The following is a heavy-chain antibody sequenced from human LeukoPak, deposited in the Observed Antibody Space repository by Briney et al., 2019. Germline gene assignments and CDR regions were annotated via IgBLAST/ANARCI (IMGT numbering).Heavy chain of an antibody. CDR3: ASTACTNGVCYALKSYYYYYYMDV. J-gene: IGHJ6*03. CDR1: GYTFTGYY. Sequence: ASVKVSCKASGYTFTGYYMHWVRQAAGQGLEWMGWVNPNSGGTNYAQKFQGRVTMTRDTSISTAYMELSRLRSDDTAVYYCASTACTNGVCYALKSYYYYYYMDVWGKGTTVTVSS. D-gene: IGHD2-8*01. V-gene: IGHV1-2*02. CDR2: VNPNSGGT.